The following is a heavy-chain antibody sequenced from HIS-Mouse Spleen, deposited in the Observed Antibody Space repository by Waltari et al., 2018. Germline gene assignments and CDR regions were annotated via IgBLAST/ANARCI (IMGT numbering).Heavy chain of an antibody. Sequence: QVTLRESGPALVKPTQTLTLTCTFSGFSPSTSGRCVSWIRPPPGKALEWLARIDWDDDKYYITSLKTRLTISKDTSKNQVVLTMTNMDPVDTATYYCARIAEGYSSGWYAFDYWGQGTLVTVSS. D-gene: IGHD6-19*01. J-gene: IGHJ4*02. CDR3: ARIAEGYSSGWYAFDY. CDR2: IDWDDDK. CDR1: GFSPSTSGRC. V-gene: IGHV2-70*15.